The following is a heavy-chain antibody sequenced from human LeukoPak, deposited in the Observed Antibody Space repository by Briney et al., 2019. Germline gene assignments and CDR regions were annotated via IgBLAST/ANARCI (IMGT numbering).Heavy chain of an antibody. CDR2: IYYSGST. V-gene: IGHV4-59*01. J-gene: IGHJ4*02. Sequence: KTSETLSLTCTVSGGSISSYYWSWIRQPPGKGLEWIGYIYYSGSTNYNPSLKSRVTISVDTSKNQFSLKLSSVTAADTAVYYCARSRDGYNFDYWGQGTLVTVSS. CDR3: ARSRDGYNFDY. CDR1: GGSISSYY. D-gene: IGHD5-24*01.